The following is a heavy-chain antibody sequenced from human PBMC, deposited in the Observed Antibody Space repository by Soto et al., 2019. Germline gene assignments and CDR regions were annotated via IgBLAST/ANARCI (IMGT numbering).Heavy chain of an antibody. D-gene: IGHD3-16*01. CDR1: GFTFSNAW. CDR3: VTRAGWGESERFDY. J-gene: IGHJ4*02. Sequence: EVQLVESGGGFVKPGGSLRLSCAASGFTFSNAWMSWVRQAPGKGLEWVGRIKTKTDGGTTDYAAHVKGRFNISSDDSKSRRELEMKSLKTEDTAVSYCVTRAGWGESERFDYWGQGTLVTVFS. V-gene: IGHV3-15*01. CDR2: IKTKTDGGTT.